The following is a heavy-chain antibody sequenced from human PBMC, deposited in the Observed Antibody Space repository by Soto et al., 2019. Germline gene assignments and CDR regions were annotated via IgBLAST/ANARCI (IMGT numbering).Heavy chain of an antibody. CDR2: IWYDGSNK. J-gene: IGHJ6*02. CDR3: ARELGYHYYYGMDV. V-gene: IGHV3-33*01. Sequence: PGGSLRLSCAASGFTFSSYGMHWVRQAPGKGLEWEAVIWYDGSNKYYADSVKGRFTISRDNSKNTLYLQMNSLRAEDTAVYYCARELGYHYYYGMDVWGQGTTVTVSS. CDR1: GFTFSSYG.